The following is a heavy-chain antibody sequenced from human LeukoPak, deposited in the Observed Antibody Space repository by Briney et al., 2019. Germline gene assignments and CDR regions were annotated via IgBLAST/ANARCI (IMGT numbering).Heavy chain of an antibody. CDR3: ARGRYYDSSGYYAKTFDY. Sequence: SQTLSLTCTVSGGSISSGDYYWSWIRQPPGKGLEWIGYIYCSRSTYYNPSLKSRVTISVDTSKNQFSLKLSSVTAADTAVYYCARGRYYDSSGYYAKTFDYWGQGTLVTVSS. CDR1: GGSISSGDYY. V-gene: IGHV4-30-4*01. D-gene: IGHD3-22*01. CDR2: IYCSRST. J-gene: IGHJ4*02.